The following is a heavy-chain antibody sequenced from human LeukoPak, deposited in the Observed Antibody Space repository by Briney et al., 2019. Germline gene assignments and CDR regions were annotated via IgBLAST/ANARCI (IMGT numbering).Heavy chain of an antibody. J-gene: IGHJ5*02. CDR2: IYYSGST. D-gene: IGHD5-18*01. CDR3: ARRGSSYGPEGDWFDP. V-gene: IGHV4-31*03. CDR1: GGSISIGGSY. Sequence: SETLSLTCTVSGGSISIGGSYWRWIRQHPGKGLEWIGYIYYSGSTYYNPSLKSRVTISVDTSKNQFSLKLSSVTAADTAVYYCARRGSSYGPEGDWFDPWGQGTLVSVSS.